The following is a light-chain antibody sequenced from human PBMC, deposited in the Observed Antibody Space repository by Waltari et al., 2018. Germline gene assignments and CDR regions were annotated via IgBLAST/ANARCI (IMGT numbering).Light chain of an antibody. CDR1: QGISSR. CDR3: QQVDSFPRT. J-gene: IGKJ1*01. CDR2: DAS. Sequence: DIQMTQSPSSVSASVGARVTLTCRASQGISSRLAWYQQKPGKAPKLLIEDASSLHSGVPSRFSGSGSGTEFTLTISSLQPEDFATYYCQQVDSFPRTFGQGTKVEVK. V-gene: IGKV1-12*01.